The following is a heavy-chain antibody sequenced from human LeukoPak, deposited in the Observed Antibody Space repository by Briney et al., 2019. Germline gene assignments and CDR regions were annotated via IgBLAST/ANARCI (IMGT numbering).Heavy chain of an antibody. V-gene: IGHV3-23*01. CDR3: AKGDSRGIMITFGGVIVIPSFDY. CDR2: ISGSGGST. J-gene: IGHJ4*02. D-gene: IGHD3-16*02. Sequence: PGGSLRLSCAASGFTFSSYAMSWVRQAPGKGLEWVSAISGSGGSTYYAGSVKGRFTISRDNSKNTLYLQMNSLRAEDTAVYYCAKGDSRGIMITFGGVIVIPSFDYWGQGTLVTVSS. CDR1: GFTFSSYA.